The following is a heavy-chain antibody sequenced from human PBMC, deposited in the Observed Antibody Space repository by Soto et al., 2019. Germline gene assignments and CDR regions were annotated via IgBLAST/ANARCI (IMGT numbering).Heavy chain of an antibody. D-gene: IGHD3-10*01. V-gene: IGHV3-66*01. J-gene: IGHJ6*03. Sequence: GGSLRLSCAASGFTVSSNYMSWVRQAPGKGLEWVSVIYSGGSTYYADSVKGRFTISRDNSKNTLYLQMNSLRAEDTAVYYCARDRAVYYYMDVWGKETTVTVSS. CDR1: GFTVSSNY. CDR3: ARDRAVYYYMDV. CDR2: IYSGGST.